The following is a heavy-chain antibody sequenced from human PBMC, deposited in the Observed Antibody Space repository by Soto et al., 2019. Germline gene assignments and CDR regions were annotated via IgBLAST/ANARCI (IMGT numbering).Heavy chain of an antibody. D-gene: IGHD5-18*01. Sequence: QVQLVESGGGVVQLGSSLRLSCAASGFTFSSYGMHWVRQAPGKGLEWGAVIWYDGSNKYYADSVKGRFTISRDNSKNTLYLQMNSLRAEDTAVYYCAREGSAMVFDYWGQGTLVTVSS. J-gene: IGHJ4*02. CDR3: AREGSAMVFDY. CDR2: IWYDGSNK. CDR1: GFTFSSYG. V-gene: IGHV3-33*01.